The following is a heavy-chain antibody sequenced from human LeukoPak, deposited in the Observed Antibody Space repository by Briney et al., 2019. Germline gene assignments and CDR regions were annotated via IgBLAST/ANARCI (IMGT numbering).Heavy chain of an antibody. V-gene: IGHV7-4-1*01. CDR3: ASGETYYYGSGSTPYCYYGMDV. CDR2: INTNTGNP. CDR1: GYTFTSYA. Sequence: GASVKVSCKAPGYTFTSYAMNWVRQAPGQGLEWMGWINTNTGNPTYAQGFTGRFVFSLDTSVSTAYLQICSLKAEDTAVYYCASGETYYYGSGSTPYCYYGMDVWGKGTTVTVSS. J-gene: IGHJ6*04. D-gene: IGHD3-10*01.